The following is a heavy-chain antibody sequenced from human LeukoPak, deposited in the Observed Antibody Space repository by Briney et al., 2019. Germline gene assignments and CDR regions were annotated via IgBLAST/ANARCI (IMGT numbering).Heavy chain of an antibody. D-gene: IGHD6-13*01. J-gene: IGHJ4*02. V-gene: IGHV3-7*01. CDR1: GLTFSSYW. Sequence: PGGSLRLSCAASGLTFSSYWMSWVRQAPGKGPEWVANIKPDGSGKYYVDSVMGRFTISRDNAENSLFLHMNSLRAEDTAVYYCARCAVAAAGDYWGRGTLVTVSS. CDR3: ARCAVAAAGDY. CDR2: IKPDGSGK.